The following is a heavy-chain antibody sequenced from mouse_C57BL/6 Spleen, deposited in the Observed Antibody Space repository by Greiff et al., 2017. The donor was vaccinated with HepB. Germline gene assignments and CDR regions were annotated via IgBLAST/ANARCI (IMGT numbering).Heavy chain of an antibody. CDR1: GYAFTNYL. CDR3: ARPKDSSGYPWFAY. J-gene: IGHJ3*01. Sequence: QVQLKQSGAELVRPGTSVKVSCKASGYAFTNYLIEWVKQRPGQGLEWIGVINPGSGGTNYNEKFKGKATLTADKSASTAYMQLSSLTSEDSAVYFCARPKDSSGYPWFAYWGQGTLVTVSA. CDR2: INPGSGGT. V-gene: IGHV1-54*01. D-gene: IGHD3-2*02.